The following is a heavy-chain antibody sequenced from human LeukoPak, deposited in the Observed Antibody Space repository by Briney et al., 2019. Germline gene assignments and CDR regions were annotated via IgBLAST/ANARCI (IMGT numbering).Heavy chain of an antibody. J-gene: IGHJ5*02. CDR1: GFTFDDYG. CDR2: INWNGGST. CDR3: ARAGIYCSGGSCYSWFDP. Sequence: GGSLRLSCAASGFTFDDYGMSWVRQAPGKGRGGGSGINWNGGSTVYADSVKGRFTISRDNAKNSLYLQMNSLRAEDTALYYCARAGIYCSGGSCYSWFDPWGQGTLVTVSS. D-gene: IGHD2-15*01. V-gene: IGHV3-20*04.